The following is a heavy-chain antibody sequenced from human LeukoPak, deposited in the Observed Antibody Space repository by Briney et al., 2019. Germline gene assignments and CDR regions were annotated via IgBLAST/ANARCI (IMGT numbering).Heavy chain of an antibody. CDR1: GGSVSSGSYC. CDR2: IYYSGST. CDR3: ARDSYYDSSGP. D-gene: IGHD3-22*01. V-gene: IGHV4-61*01. J-gene: IGHJ5*02. Sequence: PSETLSLTCTVSGGSVSSGSYCWSWIRQPPGKGREWIGYIYYSGSTNYNPSLKSRVTISVDTSKNQFSLKLSSVTAADTAVYYCARDSYYDSSGPWGQGTLVTVSS.